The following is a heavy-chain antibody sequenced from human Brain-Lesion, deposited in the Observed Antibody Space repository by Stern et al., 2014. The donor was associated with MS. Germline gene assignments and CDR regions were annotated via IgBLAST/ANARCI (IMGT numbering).Heavy chain of an antibody. V-gene: IGHV3-7*01. D-gene: IGHD3-9*01. CDR3: ARDLVKYDLLTGYPDNWYFDL. CDR1: GFTFRTYW. J-gene: IGHJ2*01. Sequence: VQLVQSGGGLVQPGGSLRLSCAVSGFTFRTYWMTWVRQAPGKGLEWVANINQDGSEKNYVGSVKGRLTIARDNAKSSLYLQMNSLRAEDTAVYYCARDLVKYDLLTGYPDNWYFDLWGRGTLVTVSS. CDR2: INQDGSEK.